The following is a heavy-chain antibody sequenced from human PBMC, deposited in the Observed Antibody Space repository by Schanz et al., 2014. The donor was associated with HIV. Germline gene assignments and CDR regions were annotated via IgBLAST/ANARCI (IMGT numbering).Heavy chain of an antibody. V-gene: IGHV3-21*01. D-gene: IGHD6-6*01. Sequence: EVHLVESGGTLVKPGGSLRLSCAASGLAFSGYTMNWVRQTPGKGLERVPSISGNGHYIYFANSLRGRFAISRDNARSSVFLEMNDLRADDTGVYYCARDLQGLARQGGMDVWGQGTTVTVSS. J-gene: IGHJ6*02. CDR3: ARDLQGLARQGGMDV. CDR2: ISGNGHYI. CDR1: GLAFSGYT.